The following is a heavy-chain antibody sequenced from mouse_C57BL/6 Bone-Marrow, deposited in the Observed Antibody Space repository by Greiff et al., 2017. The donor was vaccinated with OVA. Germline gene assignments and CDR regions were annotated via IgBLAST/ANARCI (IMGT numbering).Heavy chain of an antibody. Sequence: EVQGVESEGGLVQPGSSVKLSCTASGFTFSDYYMAWVRQVPEKGLEWVANINSDGSSTYYKDSLKSSFIISRDNAKNILYLQLSQLNSQNTATYYCARDTNGSSLAYWGQGTTLTVSS. CDR3: ARDTNGSSLAY. V-gene: IGHV5-16*01. CDR1: GFTFSDYY. J-gene: IGHJ2*01. CDR2: INSDGSST. D-gene: IGHD1-1*01.